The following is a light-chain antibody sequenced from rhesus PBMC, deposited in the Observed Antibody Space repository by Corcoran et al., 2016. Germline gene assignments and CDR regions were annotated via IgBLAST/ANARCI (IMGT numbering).Light chain of an antibody. Sequence: DIQMSQSPSSLSASVGDRVTITCRASQGISSYLNWYQQKPGKAPKLLIYAASTLQSGVPSRFSGSGSGTDFTLTISSLQPEDFATDYCLQYNSDPWTFGQGTKVEIK. CDR1: QGISSY. V-gene: IGKV1-43*02. CDR2: AAS. J-gene: IGKJ1*01. CDR3: LQYNSDPWT.